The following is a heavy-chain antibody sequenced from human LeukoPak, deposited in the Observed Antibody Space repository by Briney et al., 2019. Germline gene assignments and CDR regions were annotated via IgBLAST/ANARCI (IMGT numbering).Heavy chain of an antibody. CDR1: GGSISSYN. D-gene: IGHD7-27*01. CDR3: ARFTGAYLGYFDY. Sequence: SETVSLTCTVSGGSISSYNWSWIRQPPGKGLEWIGYIYYSGSTNYNPSLKSRVTISVDTSKNQFSLKLSSVTAADTAVYYCARFTGAYLGYFDYWGQGTLVTVSS. J-gene: IGHJ4*02. V-gene: IGHV4-59*08. CDR2: IYYSGST.